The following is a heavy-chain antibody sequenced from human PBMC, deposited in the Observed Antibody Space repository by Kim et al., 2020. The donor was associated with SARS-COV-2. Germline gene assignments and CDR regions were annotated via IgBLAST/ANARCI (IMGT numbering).Heavy chain of an antibody. J-gene: IGHJ6*02. CDR1: GGTFSVHA. CDR3: ARDPGRDFDFLLRRFSFSYAMDI. CDR2: IIPIFHRP. V-gene: IGHV1-69*13. Sequence: SVKVSCKVSGGTFSVHAITWVRQAPGQGLEWMGGIIPIFHRPVYAQKFQDRVTITADGSSSTAYMELSSLRSEDTALYYCARDPGRDFDFLLRRFSFSYAMDIWGQGTTVTVSS. D-gene: IGHD3-9*01.